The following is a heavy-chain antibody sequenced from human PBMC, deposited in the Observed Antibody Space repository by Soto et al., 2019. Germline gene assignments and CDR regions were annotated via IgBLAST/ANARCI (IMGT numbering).Heavy chain of an antibody. CDR2: IKSRADGGTA. D-gene: IGHD3-16*01. CDR3: ATLGGNLGAFDY. V-gene: IGHV3-15*01. CDR1: GFTFSNAW. Sequence: EVQLVESGGGLVKPGGSLRLSCAASGFTFSNAWMSWVRQAPGKGLEWVGRIKSRADGGTADHAAPVKGRFAISRDDSKNTLYLQMTRLKTEDTAVYYCATLGGNLGAFDYWGQGTLVTVSS. J-gene: IGHJ4*02.